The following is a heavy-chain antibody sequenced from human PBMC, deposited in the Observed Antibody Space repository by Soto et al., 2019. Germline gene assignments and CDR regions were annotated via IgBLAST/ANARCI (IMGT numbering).Heavy chain of an antibody. D-gene: IGHD6-6*01. Sequence: GGSLRLSCAASGFTSSSYSMNWVRQAPGKGLEWVSSISSSSSYIYYADSVKGRFTISRDNAKNSLYLQMNSLRAEDTAVYYCARDSSSSDWFDPWGQGTLVTVSS. CDR1: GFTSSSYS. CDR2: ISSSSSYI. V-gene: IGHV3-21*04. J-gene: IGHJ5*02. CDR3: ARDSSSSDWFDP.